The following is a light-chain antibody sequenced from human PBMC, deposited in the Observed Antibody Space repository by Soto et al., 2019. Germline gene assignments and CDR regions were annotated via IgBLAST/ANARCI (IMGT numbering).Light chain of an antibody. CDR3: QQYGSSPST. CDR2: GAS. V-gene: IGKV3-15*01. J-gene: IGKJ1*01. CDR1: QSVSNN. Sequence: EIVMTQSPATLSVSPGERVTLSCRASQSVSNNLAWYQQKPGQAPRLLIYGASTRATGIPARFNGSGSGTDFTLTISRLEPEDFAVYYCQQYGSSPSTFGQGTKVDIK.